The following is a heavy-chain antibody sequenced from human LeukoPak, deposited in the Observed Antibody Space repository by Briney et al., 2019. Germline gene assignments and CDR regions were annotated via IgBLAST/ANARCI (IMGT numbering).Heavy chain of an antibody. Sequence: PGRSLRLSCAASGFTFSYYGMHWVRQAPGKGLKWVAVIWYDGSNKYYADSVKGRFTISRDNSKNTLYLQMNSLRAEDTAVYYCGKDMCQGDCYSSDYWGQGILVTVSS. CDR1: GFTFSYYG. D-gene: IGHD2-21*02. CDR2: IWYDGSNK. V-gene: IGHV3-33*06. CDR3: GKDMCQGDCYSSDY. J-gene: IGHJ4*02.